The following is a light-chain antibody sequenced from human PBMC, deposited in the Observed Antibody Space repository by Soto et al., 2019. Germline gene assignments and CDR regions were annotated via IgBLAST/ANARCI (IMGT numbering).Light chain of an antibody. CDR1: QSVGSN. Sequence: EIVMTQSPATLSVSPGERATLSCRASQSVGSNLAWYQQKPGQAPRLLIYGASTRATGIPARFTGSGSGTEFTLTISSLQSEDFAVYYCQQYNDWPPYTFGQGTNLEI. V-gene: IGKV3-15*01. J-gene: IGKJ2*01. CDR3: QQYNDWPPYT. CDR2: GAS.